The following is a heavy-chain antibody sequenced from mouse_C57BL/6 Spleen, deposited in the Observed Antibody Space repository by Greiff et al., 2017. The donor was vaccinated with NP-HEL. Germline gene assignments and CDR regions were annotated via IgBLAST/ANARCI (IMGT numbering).Heavy chain of an antibody. V-gene: IGHV5-12*01. D-gene: IGHD1-1*01. CDR3: ARPSITTVVDWYFDV. CDR1: GFTFSDYY. CDR2: ISNGGGST. J-gene: IGHJ1*03. Sequence: EVKLMESGGGLVQPGGSLKLSCAASGFTFSDYYMYWVRQTPEKRLEWVAYISNGGGSTYYPDTVKGRFTISRDNAKNTLYLQMSRLKSEDTAMYYCARPSITTVVDWYFDVWGTGTTVTVSS.